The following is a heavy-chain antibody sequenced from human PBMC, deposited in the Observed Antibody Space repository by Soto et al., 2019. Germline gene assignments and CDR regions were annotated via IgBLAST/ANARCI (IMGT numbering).Heavy chain of an antibody. D-gene: IGHD2-15*01. Sequence: LSLTCAVYGGSFSGSYWSWIRQPPGKGLEWIGEINHSGSTNYNPSLKSRVTISVDTSKNQFSLKLTSVTAADTAVYYCARQCRGVTCHWFVTWGQGTLVTVSS. CDR1: GGSFSGSY. CDR3: ARQCRGVTCHWFVT. CDR2: INHSGST. J-gene: IGHJ5*02. V-gene: IGHV4-34*01.